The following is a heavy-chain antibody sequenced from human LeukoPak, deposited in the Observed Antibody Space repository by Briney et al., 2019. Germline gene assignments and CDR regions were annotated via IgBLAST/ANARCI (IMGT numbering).Heavy chain of an antibody. CDR2: IRFDGSNE. CDR1: GFTVSPYG. V-gene: IGHV3-30*02. J-gene: IGHJ4*02. Sequence: GGSLRLSCAASGFTVSPYGMHWVRQAPGKGLEWVTFIRFDGSNEYYKDSVKGRFTISRDNSKNTLYLQMNSLRAEDTAVYYCAGDFDYWGQGTLVTVSS. CDR3: AGDFDY.